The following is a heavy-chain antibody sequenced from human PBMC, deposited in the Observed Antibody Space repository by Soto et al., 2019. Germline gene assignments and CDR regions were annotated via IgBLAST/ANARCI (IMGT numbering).Heavy chain of an antibody. J-gene: IGHJ3*01. D-gene: IGHD3-22*01. CDR2: IYWEDDK. Sequence: QITLKESGPTLVKPTQTLTLTCIFSGFSLSTTGAGVGWIRQPPGKALEWLGIIYWEDDKRYSPSVKSRLTITKDTSKNQVVLTMTNMDPVDTATYYCAHRRHPYYDSSGFGAFDVWGQGTMVTVAS. V-gene: IGHV2-5*02. CDR1: GFSLSTTGAG. CDR3: AHRRHPYYDSSGFGAFDV.